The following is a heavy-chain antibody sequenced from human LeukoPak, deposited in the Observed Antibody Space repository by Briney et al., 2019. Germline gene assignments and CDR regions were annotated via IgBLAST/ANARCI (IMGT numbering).Heavy chain of an antibody. CDR2: VSGSGGST. Sequence: PGGSLRLSCAASGFTSSSYAMNWVRQAPGKGLEWVSAVSGSGGSTYYADSVKGRFTISRDNSKNTLYLQMNSLRAEDTAVYYCARAGYSSSWYFDYWGQGTLVTVSS. V-gene: IGHV3-23*01. D-gene: IGHD6-13*01. CDR1: GFTSSSYA. CDR3: ARAGYSSSWYFDY. J-gene: IGHJ4*02.